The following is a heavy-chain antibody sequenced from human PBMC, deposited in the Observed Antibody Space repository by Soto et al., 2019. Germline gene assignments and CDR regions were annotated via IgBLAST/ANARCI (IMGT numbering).Heavy chain of an antibody. CDR2: ISSSSSYI. J-gene: IGHJ4*02. Sequence: GGSLRLSCAASGFTFSSYSMNWVRQAPGKGLEWVSSISSSSSYIYYADSVKGRFTISSDNAKNSLYLQMNSLRAEDTAVYYCARDRHSSSWVDYWGQGTLVTVSS. V-gene: IGHV3-21*01. CDR1: GFTFSSYS. D-gene: IGHD6-13*01. CDR3: ARDRHSSSWVDY.